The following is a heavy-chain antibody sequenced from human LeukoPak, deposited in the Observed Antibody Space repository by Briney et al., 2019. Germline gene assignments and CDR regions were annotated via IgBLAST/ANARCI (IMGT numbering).Heavy chain of an antibody. D-gene: IGHD6-25*01. Sequence: PGGSLRLSCEASGFTFTKFWMSWVRQAPGKGLEWVAFIRYDGSNKYYADSVKGRFTISRDNSKNTLYLQMNSLRAEDTAVYYCAKAPHLRGLAAGYYFDYWGQGTLVTVSS. CDR2: IRYDGSNK. V-gene: IGHV3-30*02. CDR1: GFTFTKFW. J-gene: IGHJ4*02. CDR3: AKAPHLRGLAAGYYFDY.